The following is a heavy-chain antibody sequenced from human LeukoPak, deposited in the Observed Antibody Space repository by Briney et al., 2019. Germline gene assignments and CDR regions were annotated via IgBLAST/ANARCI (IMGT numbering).Heavy chain of an antibody. D-gene: IGHD1-1*01. CDR1: AFPFSTNA. V-gene: IGHV3-23*01. Sequence: PGGSLRLACPLSAFPFSTNAIRCDRQAPGKGLEWVSGISASGRTTFHADSVKGRFTISRDHSRNTLYLQMNSLRAECTAVYYCAREPLSVAHYPGFDDWGRGTLVTVSS. J-gene: IGHJ4*02. CDR2: ISASGRTT. CDR3: AREPLSVAHYPGFDD.